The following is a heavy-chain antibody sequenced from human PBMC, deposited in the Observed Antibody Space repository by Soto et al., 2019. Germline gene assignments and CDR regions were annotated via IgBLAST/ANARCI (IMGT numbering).Heavy chain of an antibody. V-gene: IGHV1-18*01. D-gene: IGHD1-1*01. Sequence: QVHLVQSGAEVKKPGASVKVSCKGAGYTFTSYCITWVRQAPGQGLEWMGWISAHNGNTDYAQKLQGRVTVTRDTSPSTAYMELRSLRSDDTAVYYCARGRYGDSWGPGALVTVSS. J-gene: IGHJ4*02. CDR3: ARGRYGDS. CDR1: GYTFTSYC. CDR2: ISAHNGNT.